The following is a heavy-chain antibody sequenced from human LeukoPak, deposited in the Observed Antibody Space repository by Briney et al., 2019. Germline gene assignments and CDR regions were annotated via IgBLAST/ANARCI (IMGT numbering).Heavy chain of an antibody. Sequence: GGSLRLSCAASGFTVSSLFMSWVRQAPGSGLQFVSLITGGGGTQYADAVEGRFTISRDNSKNTLFLQMNSLRVEDTAVYYCARGRSTTTIFDYWGQGTLVTVSS. CDR1: GFTVSSLF. D-gene: IGHD5-24*01. V-gene: IGHV3-53*01. J-gene: IGHJ4*02. CDR3: ARGRSTTTIFDY. CDR2: ITGGGGT.